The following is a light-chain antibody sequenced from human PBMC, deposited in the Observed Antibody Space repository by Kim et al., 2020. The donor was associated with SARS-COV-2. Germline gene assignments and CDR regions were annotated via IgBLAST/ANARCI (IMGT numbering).Light chain of an antibody. CDR3: QQDNSYPLT. CDR1: QSINNW. Sequence: ASVGDRVTITCRASQSINNWLAWYQQKPGKAPKLLIYMASTLESGVPSRFSGIGSGTEFTLTISSLQPDDFATYYCQQDNSYPLTFGGGTKVDIK. CDR2: MAS. V-gene: IGKV1-5*03. J-gene: IGKJ4*01.